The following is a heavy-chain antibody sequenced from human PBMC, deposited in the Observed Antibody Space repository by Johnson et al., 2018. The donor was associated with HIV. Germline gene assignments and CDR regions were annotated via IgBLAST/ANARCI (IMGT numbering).Heavy chain of an antibody. V-gene: IGHV3-30-3*01. CDR2: ISYDGSNK. CDR1: GFTFSSYA. CDR3: AKPETGELSDAFDI. D-gene: IGHD7-27*01. J-gene: IGHJ3*02. Sequence: QVQLVESGGGVVQPGRSLRLSCAASGFTFSSYAMHWVRQAPGKGLEWVAVISYDGSNKYYADSVKGRFTISRDNSKNTLYLQMNSLRAEDTAVYYCAKPETGELSDAFDIWGQGTMVTVSS.